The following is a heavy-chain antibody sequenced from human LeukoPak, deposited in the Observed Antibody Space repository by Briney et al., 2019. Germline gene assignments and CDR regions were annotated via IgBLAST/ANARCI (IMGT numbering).Heavy chain of an antibody. D-gene: IGHD2-15*01. CDR2: ISTSTSYI. J-gene: IGHJ6*02. V-gene: IGHV3-21*01. CDR3: ARLAVVTATEDPYYYKYGMDV. Sequence: GGSLRLSCAASGFTFNSYGMNWVRQAPGKGLEWVSSISTSTSYIYYADSVKGRFTISRDNAKNSLYLQMNSLRAEDTAVYYCARLAVVTATEDPYYYKYGMDVWGQGTTVTVSS. CDR1: GFTFNSYG.